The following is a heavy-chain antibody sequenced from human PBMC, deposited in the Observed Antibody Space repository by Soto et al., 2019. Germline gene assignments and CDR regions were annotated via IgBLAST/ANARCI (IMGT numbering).Heavy chain of an antibody. J-gene: IGHJ4*02. Sequence: QVQLQESGPGLVKPSETLSLTCTVSGGSVSSGSYYWSWIRQPPGKGLEWIGYIYYSGSTNYNPSLKCRVTISLDTSKNQSSLKLSSVTAADTAVYYGARVEQGMVDYWGQATLVTVSS. D-gene: IGHD6-19*01. CDR1: GGSVSSGSYY. CDR3: ARVEQGMVDY. V-gene: IGHV4-61*01. CDR2: IYYSGST.